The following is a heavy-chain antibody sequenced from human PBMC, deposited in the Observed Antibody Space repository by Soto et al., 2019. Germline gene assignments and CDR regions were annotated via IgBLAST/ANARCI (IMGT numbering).Heavy chain of an antibody. CDR2: IYPSDSDT. D-gene: IGHD3-3*01. J-gene: IGHJ4*02. CDR1: GYNFAVYC. CDR3: ARGGVSTRTFDY. V-gene: IGHV5-51*01. Sequence: LGESLKISCKGSGYNFAVYCIAWVLQMPGKGLELMGIIYPSDSDTRYRPSFQGQVTISADKSISSAYLQWSSLRASDTAMYYCARGGVSTRTFDYWGQGTPVTVSS.